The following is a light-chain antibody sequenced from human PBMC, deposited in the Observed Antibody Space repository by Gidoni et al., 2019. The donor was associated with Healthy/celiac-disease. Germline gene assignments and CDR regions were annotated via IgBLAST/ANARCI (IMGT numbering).Light chain of an antibody. Sequence: EIVLTQSPGTLSLSPGERATLSCRASQSVSSSYLAWYQQKPGQAPMLLIYGASSRATGIPDMFSGSCSGTVFPLTISRLEPEVFAFYYCQQYGCSPFTFGPGTKVDIK. J-gene: IGKJ3*01. V-gene: IGKV3-20*01. CDR2: GAS. CDR1: QSVSSSY. CDR3: QQYGCSPFT.